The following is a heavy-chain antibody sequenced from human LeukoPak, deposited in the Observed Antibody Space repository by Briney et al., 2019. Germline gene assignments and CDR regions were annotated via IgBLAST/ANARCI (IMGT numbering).Heavy chain of an antibody. CDR3: ARDCSNGVCFPRDY. J-gene: IGHJ4*02. CDR1: GYTLSEYG. D-gene: IGHD2-8*01. V-gene: IGHV1-18*01. Sequence: ASMKVSCKASGYTLSEYGISWVRQAPGQGLEWVGWITTYNGNRKYAEKFQGRVTVTTDTSTSTYYMEMRSLRSDDTAIYYCARDCSNGVCFPRDYWGQGTQLTVST. CDR2: ITTYNGNR.